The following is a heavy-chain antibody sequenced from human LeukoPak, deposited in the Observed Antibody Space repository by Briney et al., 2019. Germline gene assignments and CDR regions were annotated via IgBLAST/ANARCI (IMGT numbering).Heavy chain of an antibody. CDR3: ARQSITMVRGVIDNWFDP. CDR1: GYSFTSYW. J-gene: IGHJ5*02. V-gene: IGHV5-51*01. CDR2: IYPGDSDT. Sequence: GESLKISCKGSGYSFTSYWIGWVRQMPGKGLEWMGIIYPGDSDTRYSPSFQGQVTISADKSISTAYLQWSSLKASDTAMYYCARQSITMVRGVIDNWFDPWGQGTLATVSS. D-gene: IGHD3-10*01.